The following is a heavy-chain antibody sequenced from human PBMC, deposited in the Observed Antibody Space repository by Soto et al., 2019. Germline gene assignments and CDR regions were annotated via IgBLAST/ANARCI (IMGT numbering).Heavy chain of an antibody. CDR2: NSPNSGAT. V-gene: IGHV1-2*02. D-gene: IGHD6-13*01. CDR1: GYIFTGYY. J-gene: IGHJ4*02. CDR3: AREEAVRAARFLDF. Sequence: QVQLVQSGAEAKKPGASVKVSCKASGYIFTGYYMHWVRQAPGQGPEWMGWNSPNSGATNYAQKFQGRVTMTWDTSTSTAYMDLSGLTSDDTAVYYWAREEAVRAARFLDFWGQGTLVTVSS.